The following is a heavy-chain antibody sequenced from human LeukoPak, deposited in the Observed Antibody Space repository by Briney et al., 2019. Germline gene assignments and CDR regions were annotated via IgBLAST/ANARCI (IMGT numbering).Heavy chain of an antibody. D-gene: IGHD3-10*01. CDR1: GYTFTGYY. Sequence: ASVKVSCKASGYTFTGYYMHWVRQAPGQGLEWMGWINPNSGGTNYAQKFQGRVTMTRDTSISTAYMELSRLRSDDTAVYYCARDLLVRGVIIEGNWFDPWGQGTLVTVSS. CDR2: INPNSGGT. J-gene: IGHJ5*02. V-gene: IGHV1-2*02. CDR3: ARDLLVRGVIIEGNWFDP.